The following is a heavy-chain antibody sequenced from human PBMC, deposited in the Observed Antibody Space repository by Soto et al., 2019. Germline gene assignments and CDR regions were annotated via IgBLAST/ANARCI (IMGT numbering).Heavy chain of an antibody. J-gene: IGHJ4*02. Sequence: QVQLVQSGAEVKKPGASVKVSCKASGYSFTRYYINWVRQAPGQGLEWMGWISAYNGNTHYEEKLQGRVTLTTDTSTRTADLELRRQRSADTADYFCGRGGQWDLLRDHWGQGTLVTVSS. CDR2: ISAYNGNT. D-gene: IGHD1-26*01. CDR1: GYSFTRYY. V-gene: IGHV1-18*01. CDR3: GRGGQWDLLRDH.